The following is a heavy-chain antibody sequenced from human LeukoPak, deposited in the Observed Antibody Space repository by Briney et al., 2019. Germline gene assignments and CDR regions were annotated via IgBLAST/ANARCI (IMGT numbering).Heavy chain of an antibody. V-gene: IGHV1-69*06. CDR3: ARALGYCSGGSCYSLDY. CDR2: IIPIFGTA. J-gene: IGHJ4*02. Sequence: SVKVSCKASGGTFSSYAISWVRQAPGQGLEWMGGIIPIFGTANYAQKFQGKVTITADKSTSTAYMELSSLRSEDTAVYYCARALGYCSGGSCYSLDYWGQGTLVTVSS. D-gene: IGHD2-15*01. CDR1: GGTFSSYA.